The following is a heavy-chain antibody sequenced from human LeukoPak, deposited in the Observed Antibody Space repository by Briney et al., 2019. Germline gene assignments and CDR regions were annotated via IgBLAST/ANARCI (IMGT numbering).Heavy chain of an antibody. CDR2: IYSGGST. J-gene: IGHJ6*03. D-gene: IGHD7-27*01. Sequence: GGSLRLSCAASGFTVSSNYMSWVRQAPGKGLEWVSVIYSGGSTYYADSVKGRFTISRDNSKNTLYLQMNSLRADDTAVYYCARGITRGHNYYYYYMDVWGKGTTVTVSS. CDR1: GFTVSSNY. CDR3: ARGITRGHNYYYYYMDV. V-gene: IGHV3-53*01.